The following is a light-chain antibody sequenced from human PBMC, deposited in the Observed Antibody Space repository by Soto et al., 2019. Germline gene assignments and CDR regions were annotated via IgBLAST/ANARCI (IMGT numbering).Light chain of an antibody. V-gene: IGLV6-57*04. CDR3: QSYDKPNHLEI. Sequence: NFMLTQPHSVSESPGKTATISCTRSSGSIASDYVQWYQQRPGSGPTTIIFEYNQRPSGVPDRFSGSIDSSSNSASLTISGLKTEDEADYYCQSYDKPNHLEIFGGGTKLTVL. J-gene: IGLJ2*01. CDR1: SGSIASDY. CDR2: EYN.